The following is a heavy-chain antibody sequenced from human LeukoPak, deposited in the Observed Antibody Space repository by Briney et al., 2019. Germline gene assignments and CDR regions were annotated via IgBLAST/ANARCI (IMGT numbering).Heavy chain of an antibody. CDR1: GGSINNYY. CDR2: ISYSGST. Sequence: SETLSLTCTVSGGSINNYYWSWIRQPPGKGLEWIGYISYSGSTNYNPSLKSRVTISVDTSKNQFSLKLSSVTAADTAVYYRARGGRPSCDYWGQGTLVTVSS. D-gene: IGHD3-10*01. CDR3: ARGGRPSCDY. J-gene: IGHJ4*02. V-gene: IGHV4-59*01.